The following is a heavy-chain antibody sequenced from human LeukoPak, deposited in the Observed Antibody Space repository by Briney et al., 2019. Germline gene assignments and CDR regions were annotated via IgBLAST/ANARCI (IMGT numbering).Heavy chain of an antibody. Sequence: SETLSLTCTVSGGSISSYYWSWIRQPAGKGLEWIGRIYTSGSANYNPSLKSRVTISVDKSKNQFSLKLSSVTAADPAVYYCARESGREQQLVRHDYWGQGTLVTVSS. J-gene: IGHJ4*02. D-gene: IGHD6-13*01. CDR1: GGSISSYY. CDR2: IYTSGSA. CDR3: ARESGREQQLVRHDY. V-gene: IGHV4-4*07.